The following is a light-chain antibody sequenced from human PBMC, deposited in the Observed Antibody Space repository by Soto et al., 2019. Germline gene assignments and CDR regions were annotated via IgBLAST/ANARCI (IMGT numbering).Light chain of an antibody. CDR1: QSISDT. Sequence: EIVLTQSPGTLSLSTGERATLSCRASQSISDTLAWYQQKPGQAPRLLIYSASRRATGFPARFSGSGSGTEFTLTISSLQSEDFALYYCQQYDHWPPATFGQGTKVDIK. V-gene: IGKV3-15*01. J-gene: IGKJ1*01. CDR3: QQYDHWPPAT. CDR2: SAS.